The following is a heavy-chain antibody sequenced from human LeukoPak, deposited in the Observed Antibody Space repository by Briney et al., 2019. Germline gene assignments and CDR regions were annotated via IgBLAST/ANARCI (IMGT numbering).Heavy chain of an antibody. CDR3: ARGPSWGARYVY. V-gene: IGHV4-30-2*01. J-gene: IGHJ4*02. D-gene: IGHD1-26*01. CDR1: GGSISSGGYS. CDR2: IYHSGST. Sequence: SETLSLTCTVSGGSISSGGYSWSWIRQPPGKGLEWIGYIYHSGSTYYNPSLKSRVTISVDRSKNQFSLKLSSVTAADTAVYYCARGPSWGARYVYRGQGTLVTVSS.